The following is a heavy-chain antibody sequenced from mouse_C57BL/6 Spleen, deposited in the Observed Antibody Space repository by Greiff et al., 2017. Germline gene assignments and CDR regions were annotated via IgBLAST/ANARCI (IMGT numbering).Heavy chain of an antibody. D-gene: IGHD2-3*01. CDR1: GYSFTGYY. J-gene: IGHJ2*01. CDR3: ARRDDGNYALDY. Sequence: VQLQQSGPELVKPGASVKISCKASGYSFTGYYMNWVKQSPEKSLEWIGEINPSTGGTTYNQKFKAKATLTVDKSSSTAYMQLKSLTSEDSAVYYCARRDDGNYALDYWGQGTTLTVSS. V-gene: IGHV1-42*01. CDR2: INPSTGGT.